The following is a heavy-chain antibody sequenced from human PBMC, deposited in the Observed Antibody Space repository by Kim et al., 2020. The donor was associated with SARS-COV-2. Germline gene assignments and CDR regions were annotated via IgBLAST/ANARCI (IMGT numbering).Heavy chain of an antibody. CDR1: GGSINGHY. D-gene: IGHD3-10*01. CDR3: AGLPDITGWPFDS. V-gene: IGHV4-59*11. J-gene: IGHJ4*02. CDR2: IHSDGRT. Sequence: SETLSLTCTVSGGSINGHYWTWIRQPPGMGLEWIGYIHSDGRTNYNPSLSSRLAMSVDTSENRVSLRVTSVTAADAAVYFCAGLPDITGWPFDSWGQGTPVSVSS.